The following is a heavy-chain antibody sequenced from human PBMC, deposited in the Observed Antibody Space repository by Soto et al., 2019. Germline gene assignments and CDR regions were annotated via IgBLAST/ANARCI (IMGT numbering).Heavy chain of an antibody. D-gene: IGHD3-22*01. Sequence: QPGGSLRLSCAASGFTFSGSAMHWVRQASGKGLEWVGRIRSKANSYATAYAASVKGRFTISRDDSKNTAYLQMNSLKTEDTAVYYCTRHTPSPYYYDSSGYYDYFDYWGQGTLVTVSS. CDR3: TRHTPSPYYYDSSGYYDYFDY. V-gene: IGHV3-73*01. CDR2: IRSKANSYAT. J-gene: IGHJ4*02. CDR1: GFTFSGSA.